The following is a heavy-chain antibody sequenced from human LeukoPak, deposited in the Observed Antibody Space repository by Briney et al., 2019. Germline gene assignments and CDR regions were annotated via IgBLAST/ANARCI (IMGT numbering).Heavy chain of an antibody. J-gene: IGHJ5*02. CDR2: IYYSGST. Sequence: SETLSLTCTVSGGSISSYYWSWIRQPPGKGLEWIGYIYYSGSTNYNPFLKSRVTISVDTSKNQFSLKLSSVTAADTAVYYCARDRKGFDPWGQGTLVTVSS. CDR1: GGSISSYY. V-gene: IGHV4-59*01. CDR3: ARDRKGFDP.